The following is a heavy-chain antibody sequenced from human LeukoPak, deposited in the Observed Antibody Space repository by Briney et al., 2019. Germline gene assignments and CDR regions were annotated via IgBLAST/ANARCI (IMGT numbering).Heavy chain of an antibody. CDR2: ISGSGSNI. Sequence: PGGSLRLSCAASGFTFSSYSMNWVRQAPGKGLEWVSSISGSGSNIYYADSVKGRFTISRDNAKNSLYLQMNSLRAEDTAVYYCARAYYYDSSGDDTFDIWGQGTMVTVSS. J-gene: IGHJ3*02. D-gene: IGHD3-22*01. CDR1: GFTFSSYS. CDR3: ARAYYYDSSGDDTFDI. V-gene: IGHV3-21*01.